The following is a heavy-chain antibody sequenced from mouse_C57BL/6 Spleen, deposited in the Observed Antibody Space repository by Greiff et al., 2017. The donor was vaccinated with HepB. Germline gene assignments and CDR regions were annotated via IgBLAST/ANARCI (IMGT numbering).Heavy chain of an antibody. CDR1: GYSFTDYN. D-gene: IGHD2-5*01. CDR2: INPNYGTT. CDR3: APSYYSNPWFAY. V-gene: IGHV1-39*01. Sequence: EVKLVESGPELVKPGASVKISCKASGYSFTDYNMNWVKQSNGKSLEWIGVINPNYGTTSYNQKFKGKATLTVDQSSSTAYMQLNSLTSEDSAVYYCAPSYYSNPWFAYWGQGTLVTVSA. J-gene: IGHJ3*01.